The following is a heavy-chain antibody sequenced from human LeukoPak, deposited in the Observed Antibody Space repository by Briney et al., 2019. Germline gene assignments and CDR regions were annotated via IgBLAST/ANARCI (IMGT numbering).Heavy chain of an antibody. V-gene: IGHV3-21*01. D-gene: IGHD6-19*01. J-gene: IGHJ4*02. Sequence: GGSLRLSCAASGFTFSSYAMSWVRQAPGKGLEWVSSISGSSSYIYYADSVKGRFTISRGNAKNSLYLQMNSLRAEDTAVYYCARDRISVAATETSFDYWGQGTLVTVSS. CDR2: ISGSSSYI. CDR1: GFTFSSYA. CDR3: ARDRISVAATETSFDY.